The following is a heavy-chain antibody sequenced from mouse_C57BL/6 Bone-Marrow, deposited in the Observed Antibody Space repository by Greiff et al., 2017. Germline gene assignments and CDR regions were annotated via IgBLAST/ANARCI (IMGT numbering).Heavy chain of an antibody. D-gene: IGHD2-1*01. CDR1: GFTFSSYA. Sequence: EVQLVESGGGLVKPGGSLKLSCAASGFTFSSYAMSWVRQTPEKRLEWVATISDGGSYTYYPDNVKGRFTISRDNAKNNLYLQMSHLKSEDTATYYCARGGLLWSRDYFDYWGQGTTLTVSS. CDR3: ARGGLLWSRDYFDY. J-gene: IGHJ2*01. CDR2: ISDGGSYT. V-gene: IGHV5-4*01.